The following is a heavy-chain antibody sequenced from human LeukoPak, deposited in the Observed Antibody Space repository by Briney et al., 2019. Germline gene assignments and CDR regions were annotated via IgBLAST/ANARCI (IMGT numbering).Heavy chain of an antibody. Sequence: ASVKVSCKASGYTFSTYYMHWVRQAPGQGLEWMGWINPNSGGTNYAQKFQGRVTMTRDTSISTAYMELSRLRSDDTAVYYCARVIPDNWFDPWGQGTLVTVSS. CDR3: ARVIPDNWFDP. J-gene: IGHJ5*02. CDR1: GYTFSTYY. CDR2: INPNSGGT. V-gene: IGHV1-2*02.